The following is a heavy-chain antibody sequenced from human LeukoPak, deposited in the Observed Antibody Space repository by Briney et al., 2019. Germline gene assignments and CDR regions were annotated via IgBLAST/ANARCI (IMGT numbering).Heavy chain of an antibody. CDR1: GFTFSSYW. D-gene: IGHD3-10*01. CDR2: INSDGSST. CDR3: ASRAYYGSGRPFDY. J-gene: IGHJ4*02. V-gene: IGHV3-74*01. Sequence: PGGSLRLSCAASGFTFSSYWMHWVRQAPGKGLVWDSRINSDGSSTSYADSVKGRFTISRDNAKNTLYLQMNSLRAEDTAVYYCASRAYYGSGRPFDYWGQGTLVTVSS.